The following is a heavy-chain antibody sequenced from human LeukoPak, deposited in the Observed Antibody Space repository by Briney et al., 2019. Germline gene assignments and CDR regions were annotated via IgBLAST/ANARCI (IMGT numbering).Heavy chain of an antibody. Sequence: SETLSLTCTVSGGSISSSSAYWGWIRQPPGKGLEWIGSIYYSKNTYYNPSLKSRVTISADTSKNQFSLTLSSVTAADTAVYYCARESRDAFDIWGQGTMVTVSS. CDR2: IYYSKNT. V-gene: IGHV4-39*07. CDR3: ARESRDAFDI. CDR1: GGSISSSSAY. J-gene: IGHJ3*02.